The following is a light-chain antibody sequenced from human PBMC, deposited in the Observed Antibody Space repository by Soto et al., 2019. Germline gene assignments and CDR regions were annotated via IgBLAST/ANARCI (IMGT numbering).Light chain of an antibody. J-gene: IGKJ4*01. V-gene: IGKV3-20*01. CDR1: QSISTY. Sequence: EIVLKQSPATLSLTPGERATLSCRASQSISTYLGWYQQKPGQAPRLLIYGASSRATGIPDRFSGSGSGTDFTLTISRLEPEDFAVYYCQQYGSSPLTFGGGTKVDIK. CDR2: GAS. CDR3: QQYGSSPLT.